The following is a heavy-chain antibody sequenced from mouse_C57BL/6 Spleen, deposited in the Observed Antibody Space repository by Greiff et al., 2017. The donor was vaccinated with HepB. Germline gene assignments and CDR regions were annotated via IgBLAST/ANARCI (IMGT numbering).Heavy chain of an antibody. CDR1: GFSLSTFGMG. D-gene: IGHD1-1*01. Sequence: QVTLKESGPGILQPSQTLSLTCSFSGFSLSTFGMGVGWLRQPSGKGLEWLAHSWWDDVKYYNPALKSRRTISKDTSKNQIFLKIANVDTADTATYYWARIAGTAVVSFDYWGQGTTLTVSS. V-gene: IGHV8-8*01. J-gene: IGHJ2*01. CDR3: ARIAGTAVVSFDY. CDR2: SWWDDVK.